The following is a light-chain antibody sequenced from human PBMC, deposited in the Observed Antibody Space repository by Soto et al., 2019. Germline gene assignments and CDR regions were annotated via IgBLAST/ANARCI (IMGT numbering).Light chain of an antibody. Sequence: QPVLIQPPSASGTPGQRVTISCSGSSSNIGSNHVYWYQQLPGTAPKLLIYRNNQRPSGVPDRFSGSKSGTSASLAISGLRSEDEADYFCCSYAGNRRVFGGGTKLTVL. CDR3: CSYAGNRRV. J-gene: IGLJ3*02. CDR2: RNN. CDR1: SSNIGSNH. V-gene: IGLV1-47*01.